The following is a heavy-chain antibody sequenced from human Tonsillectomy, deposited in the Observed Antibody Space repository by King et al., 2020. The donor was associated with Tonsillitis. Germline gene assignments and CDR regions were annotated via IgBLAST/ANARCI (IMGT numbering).Heavy chain of an antibody. J-gene: IGHJ6*02. CDR1: GFSLSNARMG. CDR2: IFSNDEK. D-gene: IGHD1-20*01. V-gene: IGHV2-26*01. Sequence: VTLKEPGPGLVKPTETLTLTCSVSGFSLSNARMGVSWIRQPPGKALEWLAHIFSNDEKSYSTSLKSRVSLSKDASKSQVVLTMTNMDPADTATYYCARTTGYNWNYDGMDVWGQGTTVTVSS. CDR3: ARTTGYNWNYDGMDV.